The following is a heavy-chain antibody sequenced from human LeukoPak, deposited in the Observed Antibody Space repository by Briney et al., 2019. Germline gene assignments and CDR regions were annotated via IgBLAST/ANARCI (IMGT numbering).Heavy chain of an antibody. CDR3: ARGMATVPDY. CDR1: GYSISSGYY. J-gene: IGHJ4*02. V-gene: IGHV4-38-2*02. Sequence: SETLSLTCTVSGYSISSGYYWGWIRQPPGKGLEWIGSIYHSGSTYYNPSLKSRVTISVDRSKNQFSLKLRSVTAADTAVYYCARGMATVPDYWGQGTLVTVSS. CDR2: IYHSGST. D-gene: IGHD5-24*01.